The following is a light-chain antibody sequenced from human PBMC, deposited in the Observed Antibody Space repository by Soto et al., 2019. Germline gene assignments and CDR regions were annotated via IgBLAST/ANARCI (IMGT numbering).Light chain of an antibody. J-gene: IGKJ1*01. CDR1: QSVNSN. CDR3: QQYNTWPT. V-gene: IGKV3-15*01. CDR2: GAS. Sequence: EIVMTQSPATLSVSPGERATLSCRASQSVNSNLAWYQQKPGQAPRLLIYGASTRATGVPARFSGSGSGTDFTLTVSSLQSEDFAVYFCQQYNTWPTFGQVTKVEIK.